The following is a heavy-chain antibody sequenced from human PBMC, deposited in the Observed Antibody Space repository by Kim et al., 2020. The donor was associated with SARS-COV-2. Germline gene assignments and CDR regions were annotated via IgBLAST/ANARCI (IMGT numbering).Heavy chain of an antibody. J-gene: IGHJ4*02. CDR1: GYSFTSYW. V-gene: IGHV5-51*01. CDR2: IYPGDSDT. CDR3: ARLRVKSYYGSGGSIDY. Sequence: GESLKISCKGSGYSFTSYWIGWVRQMPGKGLEWMGIIYPGDSDTRYSPSFQGQVTISADKSISTAYLQWSSLKASDTAMYYCARLRVKSYYGSGGSIDYWGQGTLVTVSS. D-gene: IGHD3-10*01.